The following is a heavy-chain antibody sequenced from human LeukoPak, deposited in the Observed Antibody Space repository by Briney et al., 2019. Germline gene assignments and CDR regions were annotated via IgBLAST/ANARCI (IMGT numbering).Heavy chain of an antibody. J-gene: IGHJ4*02. CDR2: ISYDGSDE. CDR3: ARGRPHGNDY. Sequence: GGSLRLSCVASGLAFSSYSMHWVRQAPGKGLEWVGVISYDGSDEYYTDSVKGRFTISRDNSKNTVYLQMNSLRAEDTAVYYCARGRPHGNDYWGQGTLVTVSS. CDR1: GLAFSSYS. V-gene: IGHV3-30*04. D-gene: IGHD4-23*01.